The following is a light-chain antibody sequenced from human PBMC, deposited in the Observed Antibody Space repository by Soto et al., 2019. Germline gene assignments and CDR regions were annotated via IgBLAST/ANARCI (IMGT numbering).Light chain of an antibody. J-gene: IGKJ3*01. CDR1: QSVSSY. V-gene: IGKV3-11*01. CDR3: QQRSNWPL. Sequence: IVMTQSPGTLSVSPGERATLSCRASQSVSSYLAWYQQKPGQAPRLLIYDASNRATGIPARFSGSGSGTDFTLTISSLEPEDFAVYYCQQRSNWPLFGPGTKVDIK. CDR2: DAS.